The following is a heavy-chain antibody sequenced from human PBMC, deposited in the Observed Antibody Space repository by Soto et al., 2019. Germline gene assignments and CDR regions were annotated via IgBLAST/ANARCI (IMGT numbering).Heavy chain of an antibody. CDR1: GFTFSNAW. V-gene: IGHV3-15*01. J-gene: IGHJ6*02. CDR2: IKSKTDGGTT. Sequence: KPGGSLRLSCAASGFTFSNAWMSWVRQAPGKGLEWVGRIKSKTDGGTTDYAAPVKGRFTISRDDSKNTLYLQMNSLKTEDTAVYYCPLVVAATGYGMDVWGQGTTVTVSS. D-gene: IGHD2-15*01. CDR3: PLVVAATGYGMDV.